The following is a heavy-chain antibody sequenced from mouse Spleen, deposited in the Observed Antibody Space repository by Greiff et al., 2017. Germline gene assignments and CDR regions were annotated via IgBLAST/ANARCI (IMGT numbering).Heavy chain of an antibody. CDR3: TREGIYDGYLDWFAY. J-gene: IGHJ3*01. V-gene: IGHV5-9-1*02. CDR2: ISSGGDYI. Sequence: EVQLVESGEGLVKPGGSLKLSCAASGFTFSSYAMSWVRQTPEKRLEWVAYISSGGDYIYYADTVKGRFTISRDNARNTLYLQMSSLKSEDTAMYYCTREGIYDGYLDWFAYWGQGTLVTVSA. CDR1: GFTFSSYA. D-gene: IGHD2-3*01.